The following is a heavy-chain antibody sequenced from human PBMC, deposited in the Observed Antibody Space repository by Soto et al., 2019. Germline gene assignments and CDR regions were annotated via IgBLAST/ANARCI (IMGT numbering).Heavy chain of an antibody. D-gene: IGHD2-2*01. CDR1: GVTFSDYY. CDR2: ISSSGSTI. V-gene: IGHV3-11*01. Sequence: GWCLGLSCAASGVTFSDYYMSWTRKAPGKGLEWVSYISSSGSTIYYADSVKGRFTISRDNAKNSLYLQMNSLRAEDTAVYYCARTPFDIVVVPDADSFDYWGQGTLVTVSS. CDR3: ARTPFDIVVVPDADSFDY. J-gene: IGHJ4*02.